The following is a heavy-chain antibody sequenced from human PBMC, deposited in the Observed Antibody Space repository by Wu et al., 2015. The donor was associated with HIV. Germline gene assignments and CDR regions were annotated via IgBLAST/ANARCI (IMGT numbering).Heavy chain of an antibody. CDR1: GGTLRSYA. CDR2: IYPPDGST. Sequence: QVHLVQSGTEVKKPGSSVKVSCKASGGTLRSYAISWVRQAPGQRLEWMGLIYPPDGSTSYPQNFQGGVTMTRDTSTSTVYMELTSLRFEDTAIYYCTRGQRLIRGAFDIWGQGTTVDRLF. J-gene: IGHJ3*02. V-gene: IGHV1-46*03. D-gene: IGHD6-25*01. CDR3: TRGQRLIRGAFDI.